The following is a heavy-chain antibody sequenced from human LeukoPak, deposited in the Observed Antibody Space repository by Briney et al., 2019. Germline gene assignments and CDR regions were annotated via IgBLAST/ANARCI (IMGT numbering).Heavy chain of an antibody. Sequence: PSETLFLTCTVSGYSIGSEHYWAWIRQPPGKGLEWIGCVYHSGTYYKSSLTSRVTISMDTSKNQFSLKLTSVTAADSAFYYCARSTGGGGHDSWGQGTLVTVSS. J-gene: IGHJ5*01. CDR1: GYSIGSEHY. V-gene: IGHV4-38-2*02. CDR3: ARSTGGGGHDS. CDR2: VYHSGT. D-gene: IGHD4-23*01.